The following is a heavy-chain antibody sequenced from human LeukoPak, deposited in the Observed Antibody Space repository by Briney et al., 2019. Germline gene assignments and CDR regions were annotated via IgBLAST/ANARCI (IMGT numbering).Heavy chain of an antibody. V-gene: IGHV1-8*02. CDR3: ARGGEKYYDILTGYYDTSYYYGMDV. CDR2: MNPNSGNT. J-gene: IGHJ6*02. D-gene: IGHD3-9*01. Sequence: ASVKVSCKASGGTFSSYAMNWVRQATGQGLEWMGWMNPNSGNTGYAQKFQGRVTMTRNTSISTAYMELSSLRSEDTAVYYCARGGEKYYDILTGYYDTSYYYGMDVWGQGTTVTVSS. CDR1: GGTFSSYA.